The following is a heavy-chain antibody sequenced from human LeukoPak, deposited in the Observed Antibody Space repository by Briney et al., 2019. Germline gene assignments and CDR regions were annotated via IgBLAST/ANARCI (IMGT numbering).Heavy chain of an antibody. CDR1: GFTFSTYG. Sequence: GGSLRLSCAASGFTFSTYGMHWVRQAPGKGLEWVALIWYDGCNQYYADSVKGRFTISRDNSQNTLYLQMNSLRAEDTAVYYCAKAGYCSSTSCSPHYFYYYMDVWRKGTTVTVSS. D-gene: IGHD2-2*01. CDR3: AKAGYCSSTSCSPHYFYYYMDV. CDR2: IWYDGCNQ. J-gene: IGHJ6*03. V-gene: IGHV3-33*06.